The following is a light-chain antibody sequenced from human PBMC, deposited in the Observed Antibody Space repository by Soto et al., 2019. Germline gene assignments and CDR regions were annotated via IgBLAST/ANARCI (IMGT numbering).Light chain of an antibody. V-gene: IGLV2-8*01. CDR1: SSEVGGYNY. Sequence: QSALTQPPSASGSPGQSVTISCTGTSSEVGGYNYVSWYQQHPGKAPKLMIYEVSKRPSGVPDRFSGSKSGNTASLTVSGLQAEDEADYYCSSYGGSNNYVXGTGTKLTVL. J-gene: IGLJ1*01. CDR3: SSYGGSNNYV. CDR2: EVS.